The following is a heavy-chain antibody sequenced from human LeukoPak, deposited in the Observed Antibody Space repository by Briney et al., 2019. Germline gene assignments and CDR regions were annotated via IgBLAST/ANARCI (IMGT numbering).Heavy chain of an antibody. D-gene: IGHD5-24*01. J-gene: IGHJ4*02. Sequence: GETLRLSCAASGFTFSSYWMHWVRQAPGQGLVWVSRINSDGSSIMYADSVKGRFTISRDNARNTLYLQINSLRAEDTAVYYCARDGDGAVDIDYWGQGTLVTVSS. V-gene: IGHV3-74*03. CDR1: GFTFSSYW. CDR2: INSDGSSI. CDR3: ARDGDGAVDIDY.